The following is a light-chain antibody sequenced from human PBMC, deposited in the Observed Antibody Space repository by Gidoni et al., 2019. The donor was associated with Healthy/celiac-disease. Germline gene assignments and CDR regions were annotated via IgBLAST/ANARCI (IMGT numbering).Light chain of an antibody. V-gene: IGKV1-5*03. CDR3: QQYNSYPWT. CDR2: KAS. J-gene: IGKJ1*01. CDR1: QSISSW. Sequence: DIQMTQSPSTLSASVGDRVTITCRASQSISSWLAWYQQKPGKAPKLLIYKASSLESGVPPTFSGSGSGTEFTLTISSLQPDDFATYYCQQYNSYPWTFGQGTKVEIK.